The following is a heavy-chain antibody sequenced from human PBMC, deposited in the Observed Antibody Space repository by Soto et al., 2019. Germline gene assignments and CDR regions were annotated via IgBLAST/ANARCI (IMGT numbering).Heavy chain of an antibody. J-gene: IGHJ6*02. D-gene: IGHD2-2*01. CDR1: GDSVSSNSAA. CDR3: ARDEYCSSTSCQNGYYYYGMDV. V-gene: IGHV6-1*01. CDR2: TYYRSKWYN. Sequence: SQTLSLTCAISGDSVSSNSAAWNWIRQSPSRGLEWLGRTYYRSKWYNDYAVSVKSRITIDPDTSKNQFSLQLNSVTPEDTAVYYCARDEYCSSTSCQNGYYYYGMDVWGQGTTVTVSS.